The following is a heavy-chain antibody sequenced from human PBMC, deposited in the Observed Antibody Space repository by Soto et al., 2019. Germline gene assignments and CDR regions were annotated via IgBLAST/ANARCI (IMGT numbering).Heavy chain of an antibody. CDR3: ASDIVVVPAARDY. Sequence: SILLSCAASGFSFSSYGMHGVRQAPGKGLEWVAVISYDGSNKYYADSVKGRFTISRDNSKNTLYLQMNSLRAEDTAVYYCASDIVVVPAARDYWGQGTLVTVPS. CDR2: ISYDGSNK. CDR1: GFSFSSYG. J-gene: IGHJ4*02. D-gene: IGHD2-2*01. V-gene: IGHV3-30*03.